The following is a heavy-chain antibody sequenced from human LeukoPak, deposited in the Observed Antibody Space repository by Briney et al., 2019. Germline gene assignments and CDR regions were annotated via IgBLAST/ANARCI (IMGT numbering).Heavy chain of an antibody. Sequence: SETLALTCTVSGGSIGSFFWSWIRQPPGKGLEWIGNIYYSGSTNYIPSLKSRVAISVDTSKNQFSLNLTSVTAADTAVYYCARDRILDVWGQGTTVTVSS. D-gene: IGHD2/OR15-2a*01. J-gene: IGHJ6*02. V-gene: IGHV4-59*08. CDR2: IYYSGST. CDR3: ARDRILDV. CDR1: GGSIGSFF.